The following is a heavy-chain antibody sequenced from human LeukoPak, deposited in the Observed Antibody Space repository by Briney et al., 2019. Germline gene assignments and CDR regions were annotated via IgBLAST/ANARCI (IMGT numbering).Heavy chain of an antibody. CDR3: ARATFDYGDLGY. Sequence: ASVKVSCKASGYTFTSYAMNWVRQAPGQGLEWMGWINTNTGNPTYAQGFTGRFVFSLDTFVSTAYLQISSLKAEDTAVYYCARATFDYGDLGYWGQGTLVTVSS. D-gene: IGHD4-17*01. CDR1: GYTFTSYA. J-gene: IGHJ4*02. V-gene: IGHV7-4-1*02. CDR2: INTNTGNP.